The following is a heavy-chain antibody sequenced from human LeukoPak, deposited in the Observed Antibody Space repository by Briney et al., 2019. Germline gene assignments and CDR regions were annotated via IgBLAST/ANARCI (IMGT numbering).Heavy chain of an antibody. V-gene: IGHV4-34*01. J-gene: IGHJ4*02. CDR2: INHSGST. Sequence: SETLSLTCAVYGGSFSGYYWSWIRQPPGKGLEWIGEINHSGSTNYNPSLKSRVTISVDTSKNQFSLKLSSVTAADTAVYYCARNGDYWGQGTLVTVSS. CDR3: ARNGDY. CDR1: GGSFSGYY.